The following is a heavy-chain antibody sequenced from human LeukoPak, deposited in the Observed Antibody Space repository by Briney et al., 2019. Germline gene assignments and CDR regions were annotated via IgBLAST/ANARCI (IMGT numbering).Heavy chain of an antibody. D-gene: IGHD6-25*01. Sequence: PGGSLRLSCAASGFTFSSYGMHWVRQAPGKGLEWVAVIWYDGSNKYYADSVKGRFTISRDNSKNTLYLQMNSLRAEDTAVYYCARDHLAAAPYGMDVWGQGTTVTVSS. CDR2: IWYDGSNK. J-gene: IGHJ6*02. V-gene: IGHV3-33*01. CDR3: ARDHLAAAPYGMDV. CDR1: GFTFSSYG.